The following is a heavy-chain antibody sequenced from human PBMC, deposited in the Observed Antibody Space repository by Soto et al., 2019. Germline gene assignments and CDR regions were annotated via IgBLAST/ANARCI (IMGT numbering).Heavy chain of an antibody. CDR2: INHSGST. CDR1: GGSFSGYY. V-gene: IGHV4-34*01. D-gene: IGHD6-13*01. J-gene: IGHJ4*02. CDR3: ARALIAAAENFDY. Sequence: SETLSLTCAVYGGSFSGYYWSWIRQPPGKGLEWIGEINHSGSTNYNPSLKSRVTISVDTSKNQFSLKLSSVTAADTAVYYCARALIAAAENFDYWGQGTLVTVSS.